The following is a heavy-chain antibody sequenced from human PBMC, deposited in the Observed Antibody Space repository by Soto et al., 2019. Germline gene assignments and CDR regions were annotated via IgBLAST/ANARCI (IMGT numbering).Heavy chain of an antibody. CDR3: AKPYPRYFDWTHAFDI. CDR2: LYNGGNA. V-gene: IGHV3-53*01. J-gene: IGHJ3*02. D-gene: IGHD3-9*01. Sequence: GGSLRLSCAASGFSVSSTYMSWVRQAPGKGLEWVSVLYNGGNADYADSVQGRFTISRDNSKNTLFLQTNSLTAADTAVYYCAKPYPRYFDWTHAFDIWGQGTMVTVS. CDR1: GFSVSSTY.